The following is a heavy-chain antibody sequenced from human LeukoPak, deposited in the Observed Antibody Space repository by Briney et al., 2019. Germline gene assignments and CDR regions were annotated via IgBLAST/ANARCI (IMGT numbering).Heavy chain of an antibody. V-gene: IGHV3-23*01. Sequence: PGGSLRLSCAASTFIFSGYSMNWVRQAPGKGLEWVSAISGSGGSTYYADSVKGRFTISRDNSKNTLYLQMNSLRAEDTAVYYCAKIRAAAGTLCWFDPWGQGTLVTVSS. CDR2: ISGSGGST. CDR1: TFIFSGYS. CDR3: AKIRAAAGTLCWFDP. J-gene: IGHJ5*02. D-gene: IGHD6-13*01.